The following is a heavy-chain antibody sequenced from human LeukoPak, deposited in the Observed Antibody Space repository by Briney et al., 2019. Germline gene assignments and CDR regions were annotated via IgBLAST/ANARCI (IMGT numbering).Heavy chain of an antibody. V-gene: IGHV3-7*01. Sequence: GGSLRLSCAAPGFTFSSYWMSWVRQAPGKGLEWVANIKQDGSEKYYVDSVKGRFTISRDNAKNSLYLQMNSLRAEDTAVYYCVRSPYYYDSSGYFDYWGQGTLVTVSS. CDR3: VRSPYYYDSSGYFDY. D-gene: IGHD3-22*01. J-gene: IGHJ4*02. CDR2: IKQDGSEK. CDR1: GFTFSSYW.